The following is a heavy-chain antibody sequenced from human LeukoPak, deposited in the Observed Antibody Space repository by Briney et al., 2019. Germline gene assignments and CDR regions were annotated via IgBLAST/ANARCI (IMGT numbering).Heavy chain of an antibody. CDR2: MFHSGDT. V-gene: IGHV4-38-2*02. CDR1: GYSLSSGFY. J-gene: IGHJ5*02. CDR3: ARFGTRDNCCHPGVDT. D-gene: IGHD1-1*01. Sequence: PSETLSLTCTVSGYSLSSGFYWGWIRQPPGKGLEWIATMFHSGDTYYNPSLESRVTISMGTSKNQFSLRLNSVTAADTALYYCARFGTRDNCCHPGVDTWGQGTPVTVSS.